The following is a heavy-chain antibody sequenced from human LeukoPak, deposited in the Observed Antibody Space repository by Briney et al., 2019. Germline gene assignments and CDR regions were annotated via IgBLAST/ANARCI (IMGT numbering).Heavy chain of an antibody. CDR3: AKVAIAANYYFDY. CDR1: GFTVSSYA. CDR2: FSASGGGT. J-gene: IGHJ4*02. Sequence: GGSLRLSCAASGFTVSSYAMSWVRQAPGKGLEWVSVFSASGGGTYYADSVKGRFIISRDNSKNTLYLRMNSLRAEDTAVYYCAKVAIAANYYFDYWGQGTLVTVSS. V-gene: IGHV3-23*01. D-gene: IGHD6-6*01.